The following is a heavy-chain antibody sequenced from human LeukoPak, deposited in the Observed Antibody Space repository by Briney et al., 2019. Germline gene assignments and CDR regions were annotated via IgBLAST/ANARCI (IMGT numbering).Heavy chain of an antibody. J-gene: IGHJ4*02. D-gene: IGHD3-10*01. CDR3: ALLWFGELWTKDY. CDR1: GYSFTGYY. V-gene: IGHV1-2*06. Sequence: ASVKVSCKASGYSFTGYYMHWVLQAPGQGLEWMGRINPKRGGTNYAQKFQGRVTLTRDTSISTAHMELSRLTSDDTAVYYCALLWFGELWTKDYWGQGTLVTVSS. CDR2: INPKRGGT.